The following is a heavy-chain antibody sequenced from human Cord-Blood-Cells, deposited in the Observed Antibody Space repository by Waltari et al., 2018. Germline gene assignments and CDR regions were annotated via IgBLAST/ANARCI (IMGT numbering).Heavy chain of an antibody. D-gene: IGHD3-22*01. V-gene: IGHV4-39*01. CDR1: GGSISSSSYY. J-gene: IGHJ4*02. CDR3: ASPIYDSSGYYFDY. CDR2: IYYSGST. Sequence: QLQLQESGPGLVKPSETLSLTCTVSGGSISSSSYYWGWLRRPPGKGLEWIGSIYYSGSTYYNPSLKSRVTISVDTSKNQFSLKLSSVTAADTAVYYCASPIYDSSGYYFDYWGQGTLVTVSS.